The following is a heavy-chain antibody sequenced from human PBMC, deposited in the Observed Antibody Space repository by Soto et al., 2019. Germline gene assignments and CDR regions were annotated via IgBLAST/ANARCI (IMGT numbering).Heavy chain of an antibody. D-gene: IGHD5-12*01. J-gene: IGHJ4*02. CDR2: IYTSGST. CDR1: VGSISSYY. Sequence: PSETLSLTCTVSVGSISSYYWSWIRQPAGKGLEWIGRIYTSGSTNYNTSISTAYMELSSLRSEDTAVYYCARGRYSGYETHFDYWGQGTLVTVSS. V-gene: IGHV4-4*07. CDR3: DY.